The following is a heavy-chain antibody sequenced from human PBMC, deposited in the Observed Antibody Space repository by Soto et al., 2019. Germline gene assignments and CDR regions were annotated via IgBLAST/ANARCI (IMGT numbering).Heavy chain of an antibody. CDR3: ASAALDDMAV. J-gene: IGHJ6*02. CDR1: GGSISSGYYS. V-gene: IGHV4-30-4*08. Sequence: KPSETLSLTCSVSGGSISSGYYSWSWIRQPPGKGLEWLGYIYYSGNTYYNPSLKSRLSISIDTSKNHFSLKLTSVTAAAAAVYYCASAALDDMAVWGQGTTVTVSS. D-gene: IGHD2-15*01. CDR2: IYYSGNT.